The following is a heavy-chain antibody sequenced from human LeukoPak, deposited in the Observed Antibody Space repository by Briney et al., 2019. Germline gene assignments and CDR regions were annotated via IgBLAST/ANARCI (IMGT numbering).Heavy chain of an antibody. CDR2: ISAYNGNT. Sequence: GASVKVSCKASGYTFTSYGISWVRQAPGQGLEWMGWISAYNGNTNYAQKLQGRVTMTTDTSTSTAYMELRSLRSDDTAVYYCARFTRYGSGSYELDYWGQGTLVTVSS. D-gene: IGHD3-10*01. CDR1: GYTFTSYG. CDR3: ARFTRYGSGSYELDY. J-gene: IGHJ4*02. V-gene: IGHV1-18*01.